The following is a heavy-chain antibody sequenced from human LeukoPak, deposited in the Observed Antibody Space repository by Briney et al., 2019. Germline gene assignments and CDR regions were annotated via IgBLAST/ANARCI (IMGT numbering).Heavy chain of an antibody. CDR1: GDSIISSHW. Sequence: SETLSLTCTVSGDSIISSHWWSWVRQPPGKGLEWVGETYHSGSTNYNPSLKSRVTILVDKSKNQFSLNLNSVTAADTAVYYCASARWDYWGQGTLVTVSS. CDR2: TYHSGST. D-gene: IGHD5-24*01. CDR3: ASARWDY. V-gene: IGHV4-4*02. J-gene: IGHJ4*02.